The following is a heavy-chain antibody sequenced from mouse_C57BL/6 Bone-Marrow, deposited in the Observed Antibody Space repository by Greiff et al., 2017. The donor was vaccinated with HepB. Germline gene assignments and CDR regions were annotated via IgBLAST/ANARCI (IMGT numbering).Heavy chain of an antibody. CDR3: ARSGGGNWYFDV. Sequence: EVKVEESGGGLVQPGGSLSLSCAASGFTFTDYYMSWVRQPPGKALEWLGFIRNKANGYTTEYSASVKGRFTISRDNSQSILYLQMNALRAEDSATYYCARSGGGNWYFDVWGTGTTVTVSS. CDR2: IRNKANGYTT. V-gene: IGHV7-3*01. CDR1: GFTFTDYY. J-gene: IGHJ1*03.